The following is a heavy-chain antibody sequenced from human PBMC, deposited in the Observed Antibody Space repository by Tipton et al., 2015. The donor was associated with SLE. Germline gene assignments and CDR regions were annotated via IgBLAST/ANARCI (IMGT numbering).Heavy chain of an antibody. CDR1: GFTLSSYE. Sequence: SGFTLSSYEMNWVRQAPGKGLEWVSYISSSGGTIYYADSVKGRFTISRDNGKNSLYLQMNSLRAEDTAVYYCASLERYSGYDWHFDYWGQGTLVTVSS. V-gene: IGHV3-48*03. J-gene: IGHJ4*02. CDR2: ISSSGGTI. CDR3: ASLERYSGYDWHFDY. D-gene: IGHD5-12*01.